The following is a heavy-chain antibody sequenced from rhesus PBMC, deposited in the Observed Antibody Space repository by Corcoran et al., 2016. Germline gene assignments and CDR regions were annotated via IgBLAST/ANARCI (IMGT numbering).Heavy chain of an antibody. CDR2: IGGRSSST. CDR1: GGSISGYY. Sequence: QVQLQESGPEMVKPSETLSLTCAVSGGSISGYYLWSWIRQPPGKGLVWIGYIGGRSSSTNYNPTHQNRVPISKGTSMGQFSLNLSSVTAADTAMYYCARSAIYTRFDVWGPGVLITVSS. D-gene: IGHD2-39*01. CDR3: ARSAIYTRFDV. J-gene: IGHJ5-1*01. V-gene: IGHV4-127*01.